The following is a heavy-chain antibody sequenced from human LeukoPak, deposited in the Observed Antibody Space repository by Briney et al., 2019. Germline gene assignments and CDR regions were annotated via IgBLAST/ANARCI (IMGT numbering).Heavy chain of an antibody. Sequence: GGTLRLSCAASGFTFSSYGMSWVRQAPGKGLEWVSVIYSGGSTYYADSVKGRFTISRDNSKNTLYLQMNSLRAEDTAVYYCAREATEDYDSSGYVDYWGQGTLVTVSS. J-gene: IGHJ4*02. CDR3: AREATEDYDSSGYVDY. D-gene: IGHD3-22*01. CDR2: IYSGGST. V-gene: IGHV3-53*01. CDR1: GFTFSSYG.